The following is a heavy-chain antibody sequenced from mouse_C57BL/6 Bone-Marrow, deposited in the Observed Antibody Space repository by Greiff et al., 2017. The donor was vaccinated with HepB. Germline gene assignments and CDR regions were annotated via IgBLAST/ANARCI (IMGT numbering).Heavy chain of an antibody. CDR2: ISNGGGST. D-gene: IGHD1-1*01. Sequence: EVKLVESGGGLVQPGGSLKLSCAASGFTFSDYYMYWVRQTPEKRLEWVAYISNGGGSTYYPDTVKGRFTISRDNAKNTLYLQMSRLKSEDTAMYYCARQDYYGSSFYYFDYWGQGTTLTVSS. CDR3: ARQDYYGSSFYYFDY. V-gene: IGHV5-12*01. J-gene: IGHJ2*01. CDR1: GFTFSDYY.